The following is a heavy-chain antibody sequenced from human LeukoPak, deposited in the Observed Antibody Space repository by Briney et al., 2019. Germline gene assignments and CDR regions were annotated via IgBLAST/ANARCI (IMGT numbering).Heavy chain of an antibody. D-gene: IGHD1-26*01. CDR2: ISGSGGSA. Sequence: GGSLRLSCAASRFTFSTYAMSWVRQAPGKGLEWVSGISGSGGSADYADSVKGRFTISRDNSKNTLYLQMNSLRAEDTAVYYCARWSLGDYWGQGTLVTVSS. J-gene: IGHJ4*02. V-gene: IGHV3-23*01. CDR3: ARWSLGDY. CDR1: RFTFSTYA.